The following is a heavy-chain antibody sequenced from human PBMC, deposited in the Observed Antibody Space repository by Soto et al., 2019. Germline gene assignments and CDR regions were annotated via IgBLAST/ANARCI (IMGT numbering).Heavy chain of an antibody. CDR2: ISYDGSNK. CDR3: AKDPGGAMVRGVIIGYFDY. Sequence: GGSLRLSCAASGFTFSSYGMHWVRQAPGKGLEWVAVISYDGSNKYYADSVKGRFTISRDNSKNTLYLQMNSLRAEDTAVYYCAKDPGGAMVRGVIIGYFDYWGQGTLVTVSS. CDR1: GFTFSSYG. D-gene: IGHD3-10*01. J-gene: IGHJ4*02. V-gene: IGHV3-30*18.